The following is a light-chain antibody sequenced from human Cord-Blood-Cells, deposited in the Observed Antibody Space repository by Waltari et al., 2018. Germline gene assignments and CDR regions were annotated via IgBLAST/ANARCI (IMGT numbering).Light chain of an antibody. V-gene: IGKV3-20*01. CDR2: GAS. J-gene: IGKJ3*01. CDR1: QSVSSSY. Sequence: EIVLTQSPGPLSLSPGARAPLSCRASQSVSSSYLAWYQQKPGQAPRLLIYGASSRATGIPDRFSGSGSGTDFTLTISRLEPEDFAVYYCQQYGSSFTFGPGTKVDIK. CDR3: QQYGSSFT.